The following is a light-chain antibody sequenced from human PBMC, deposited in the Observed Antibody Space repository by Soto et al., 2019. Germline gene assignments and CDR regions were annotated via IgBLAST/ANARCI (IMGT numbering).Light chain of an antibody. CDR2: KAS. J-gene: IGKJ1*01. Sequence: DIQMTQSPSTLSASVGDRVSITCRASQSISSWLAWYQQKPGKAPKLLISKASSLESGVPSRFSGSGSGTEFTLTTTSLLHDDFATYYCHQYNKIATFGQGTKVDIK. CDR3: HQYNKIAT. V-gene: IGKV1-5*03. CDR1: QSISSW.